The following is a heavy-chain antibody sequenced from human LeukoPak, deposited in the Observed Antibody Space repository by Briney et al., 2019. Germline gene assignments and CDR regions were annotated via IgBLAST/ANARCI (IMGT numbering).Heavy chain of an antibody. V-gene: IGHV3-30*18. CDR1: GFTFSSYG. CDR3: AKDVDSSGFDP. Sequence: PGGSLRLSCAASGFTFSSYGMHWVRQAPGKGLEWVAVISYDGSNKYYADSVKGRFTISRDNSKNTLYLQMNSLRAEDTAVYYRAKDVDSSGFDPWGQGTLVTVSS. CDR2: ISYDGSNK. J-gene: IGHJ5*02. D-gene: IGHD3-22*01.